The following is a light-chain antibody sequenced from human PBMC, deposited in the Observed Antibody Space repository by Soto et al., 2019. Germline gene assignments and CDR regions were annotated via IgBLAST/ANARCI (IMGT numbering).Light chain of an antibody. J-gene: IGKJ1*01. Sequence: DIQMTQSPSTLSGSVGDRVTITCRASQTISSWLAWYQHKPGKAPKLLIYKASTLKSGVPSRCSGSGSVTEFTLTISSLQPDDFATYYCQHYHSYSEAFGQGTKVELK. CDR2: KAS. CDR3: QHYHSYSEA. CDR1: QTISSW. V-gene: IGKV1-5*03.